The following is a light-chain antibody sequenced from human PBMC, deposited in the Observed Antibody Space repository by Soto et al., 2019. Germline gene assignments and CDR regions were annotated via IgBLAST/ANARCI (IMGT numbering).Light chain of an antibody. J-gene: IGKJ1*01. CDR3: QQYSSWLWT. Sequence: IVMTQSPATLSVSPGERANLPCRANQSVGTKLAWYQQTPGQAPRLLIYGASNRATGVPARISGSVSGTEFTLTIASLQSEDFAIYYCQQYSSWLWTFGQGTKVDIK. V-gene: IGKV3-15*01. CDR1: QSVGTK. CDR2: GAS.